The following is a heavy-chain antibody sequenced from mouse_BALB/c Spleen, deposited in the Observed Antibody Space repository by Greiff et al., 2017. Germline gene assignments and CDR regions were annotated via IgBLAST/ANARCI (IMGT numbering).Heavy chain of an antibody. Sequence: VQLQQSGPGLVAPSQSLSITCTVSGFSLTGYGVNWVRQPPGKGLEWLGMIWGDGSTDYNSALKSRLSISKDNSKSQVFLKMNSLQTDDTARYYCARELDGYYPYYAMDYWGQGTSVTVSS. D-gene: IGHD2-3*01. J-gene: IGHJ4*01. CDR1: GFSLTGYG. CDR3: ARELDGYYPYYAMDY. V-gene: IGHV2-6-7*01. CDR2: IWGDGST.